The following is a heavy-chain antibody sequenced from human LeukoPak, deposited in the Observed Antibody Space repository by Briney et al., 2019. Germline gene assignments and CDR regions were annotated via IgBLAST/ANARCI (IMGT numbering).Heavy chain of an antibody. CDR2: ISSNGGST. CDR1: GFTFSSYA. J-gene: IGHJ4*02. D-gene: IGHD3-10*01. V-gene: IGHV3-64D*06. Sequence: GGSLRLSCSASGFTFSSYAMHWVRQAPGKGLEYVSAISSNGGSTYYADSVKGRFTISRDNSKNTLYLQMSSLRGEDTAMYYCVKARPWFGELQFFDYWGQGTLVTVSS. CDR3: VKARPWFGELQFFDY.